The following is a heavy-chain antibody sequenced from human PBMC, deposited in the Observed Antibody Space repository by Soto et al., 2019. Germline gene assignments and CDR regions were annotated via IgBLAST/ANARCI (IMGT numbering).Heavy chain of an antibody. Sequence: GGSLRLSCTASGFTFSNAWMNWVRQAPGKGLEWVGRIKSKTDGGTTDYAAPVKGRFTISRDDSKNTLYLQMNSLKTEDTAVYYCTAGTGTTTYDAFDIWGQGTMVTVSS. D-gene: IGHD1-7*01. V-gene: IGHV3-15*07. CDR3: TAGTGTTTYDAFDI. CDR2: IKSKTDGGTT. CDR1: GFTFSNAW. J-gene: IGHJ3*02.